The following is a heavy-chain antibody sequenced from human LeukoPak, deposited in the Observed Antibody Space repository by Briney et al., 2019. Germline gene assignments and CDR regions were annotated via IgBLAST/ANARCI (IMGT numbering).Heavy chain of an antibody. Sequence: HPGGSLRLSCAASGFTFSSYAMSWVRQAPGKGLEWVSAISGSGGSTYYADSVKGRFTISRDNSKNTLYLQMNSLRAEDTAVYYCAVARPSANDAFDIWGQGTMVTVSS. D-gene: IGHD6-6*01. CDR1: GFTFSSYA. J-gene: IGHJ3*02. V-gene: IGHV3-23*01. CDR2: ISGSGGST. CDR3: AVARPSANDAFDI.